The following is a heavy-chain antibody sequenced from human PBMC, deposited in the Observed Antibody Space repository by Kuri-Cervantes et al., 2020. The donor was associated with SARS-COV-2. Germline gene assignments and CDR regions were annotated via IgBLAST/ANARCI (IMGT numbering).Heavy chain of an antibody. CDR1: GGSLRSGDYY. Sequence: LRLSCTVSGGSLRSGDYYWTWVRQPPGKGLEWIGNIHYSGSAFYSPSLRSRVSMSLDMSKSQFSLKLTSVTAADTAVYYCARGASLWSGYYRKLNWFDPWGQGTLVTVSS. V-gene: IGHV4-30-4*08. CDR2: IHYSGSA. D-gene: IGHD3-3*01. J-gene: IGHJ5*02. CDR3: ARGASLWSGYYRKLNWFDP.